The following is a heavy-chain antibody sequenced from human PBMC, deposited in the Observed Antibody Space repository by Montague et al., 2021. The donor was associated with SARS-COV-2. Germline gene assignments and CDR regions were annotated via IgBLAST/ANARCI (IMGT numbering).Heavy chain of an antibody. J-gene: IGHJ6*02. CDR3: VRGAEEAHFAMDV. CDR1: GGFISDSYY. D-gene: IGHD3-10*01. CDR2: LYRSGSV. V-gene: IGHV4-39*02. Sequence: SETLSLTCIVSGGFISDSYYWAWIRQAPGKGLEWLGSLYRSGSVYSHPXXKSRVSISVDKSKNHFSLRLTSATAAETAVYYCVRGAEEAHFAMDVWGQGTTVTVSS.